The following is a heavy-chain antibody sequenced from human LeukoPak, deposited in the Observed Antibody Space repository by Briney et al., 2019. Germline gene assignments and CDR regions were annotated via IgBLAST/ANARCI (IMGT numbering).Heavy chain of an antibody. Sequence: PGGSLRLSCAASGFTFSSYAMHWVRQAPGKGLEWVAVISYDGSNKYYADSVKGRFTISRDNAKNSLYLQMNSLRAEDTAVYHCARGGRWLQFPNDYWGQGTLVTVSS. CDR3: ARGGRWLQFPNDY. D-gene: IGHD5-24*01. J-gene: IGHJ4*02. CDR2: ISYDGSNK. V-gene: IGHV3-30-3*01. CDR1: GFTFSSYA.